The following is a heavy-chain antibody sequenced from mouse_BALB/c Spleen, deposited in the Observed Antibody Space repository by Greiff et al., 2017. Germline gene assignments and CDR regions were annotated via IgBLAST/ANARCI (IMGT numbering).Heavy chain of an antibody. CDR3: ARGGGRPMDD. CDR1: GYAFSSYW. CDR2: IYPGDGDT. D-gene: IGHD1-1*02. Sequence: QVQLQHSGAELVRPGSSVKISCKASGYAFSSYWMNWVKQRPGQGLEWIGQIYPGDGDTNYNGKFKGKATLTADKSSSTAYMQLSSLTSEDSAVYVCARGGGRPMDDWGQGTAVTVSS. J-gene: IGHJ4*01. V-gene: IGHV1-80*01.